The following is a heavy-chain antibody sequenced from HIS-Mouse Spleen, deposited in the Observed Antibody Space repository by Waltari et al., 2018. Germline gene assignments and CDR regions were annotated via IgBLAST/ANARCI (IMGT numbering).Heavy chain of an antibody. D-gene: IGHD6-6*01. Sequence: PNSGGTNYAQKFQGRVTMTRDTSISTAYMELSRLRSDDTAVYYCARDRWAARYFDYWGQGTLVTVSS. CDR2: PNSGGT. J-gene: IGHJ4*02. CDR3: ARDRWAARYFDY. V-gene: IGHV1-2*02.